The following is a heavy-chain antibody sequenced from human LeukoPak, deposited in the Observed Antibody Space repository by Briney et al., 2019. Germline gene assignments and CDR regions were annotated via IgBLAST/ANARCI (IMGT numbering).Heavy chain of an antibody. V-gene: IGHV4-31*03. CDR3: ASGGYGSQSSYWFDP. Sequence: SETLSLTCTVSGGSISSGGYYWSWLRQHPGKGLEWIGYIYYSGSTYYNPSLKSRVTISVDTSKNQFSLKLSSVTAADTAVYYCASGGYGSQSSYWFDPWGQGTLVTVSS. D-gene: IGHD1-26*01. CDR2: IYYSGST. CDR1: GGSISSGGYY. J-gene: IGHJ5*02.